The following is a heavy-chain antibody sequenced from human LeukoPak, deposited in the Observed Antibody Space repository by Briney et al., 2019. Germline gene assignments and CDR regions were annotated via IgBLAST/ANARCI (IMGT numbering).Heavy chain of an antibody. CDR2: ISSGSSYI. J-gene: IGHJ3*02. CDR1: GFTFSSFT. V-gene: IGHV3-21*01. Sequence: PGGSLRLSCTASGFTFSSFTMNWVRQAPGKGLESISSISSGSSYIYYADSVKGRFTISRDNAKNSLYLQMNSLRAEDTAVYYCARSIVGATLSAFDIWGQGIMVTVSS. D-gene: IGHD1-26*01. CDR3: ARSIVGATLSAFDI.